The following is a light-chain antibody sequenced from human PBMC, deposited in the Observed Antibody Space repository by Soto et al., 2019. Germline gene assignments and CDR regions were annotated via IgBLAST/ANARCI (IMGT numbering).Light chain of an antibody. J-gene: IGKJ3*01. Sequence: IPLTESPSALSASLGERFTITCRASQGISYYLAWYQQKPGKATQLLISAESTLQSGVPSRFSGSGSGTDFPLTINSLQPEDFATYYCQQLDSYPRTFGPGPKVAIK. CDR3: QQLDSYPRT. CDR2: AES. CDR1: QGISYY. V-gene: IGKV1-9*01.